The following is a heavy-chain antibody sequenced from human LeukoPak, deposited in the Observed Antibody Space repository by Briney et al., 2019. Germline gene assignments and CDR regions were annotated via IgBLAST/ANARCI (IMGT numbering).Heavy chain of an antibody. J-gene: IGHJ4*02. CDR1: GASIISSNW. CDR2: VYHSGST. D-gene: IGHD3-10*01. Sequence: SETLSLTCAVSGASIISSNWWSWVRQPPEKGLQWIGEVYHSGSTNYNPSLKSRVTISVDKSKNQFSLKLSSVTAADTAVYYCASSPPYYYGSGSYYPFDYWGQGTLVTVSS. CDR3: ASSPPYYYGSGSYYPFDY. V-gene: IGHV4-4*02.